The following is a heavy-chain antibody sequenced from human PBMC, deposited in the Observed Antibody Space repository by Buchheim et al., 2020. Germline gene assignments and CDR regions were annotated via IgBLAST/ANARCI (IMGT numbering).Heavy chain of an antibody. Sequence: EVQVLESGGGLVQPGGSLRLSCAASGFTFSTHAMSWVRQAPGKGLEWVSAISGSGGSTYYADSVKGRFTISRDNSKNTLYLQMNSLRAEDTAVYYCAKGPGITIFGVVSYYFDYWGQGTL. CDR2: ISGSGGST. V-gene: IGHV3-23*01. J-gene: IGHJ4*02. CDR3: AKGPGITIFGVVSYYFDY. CDR1: GFTFSTHA. D-gene: IGHD3-3*01.